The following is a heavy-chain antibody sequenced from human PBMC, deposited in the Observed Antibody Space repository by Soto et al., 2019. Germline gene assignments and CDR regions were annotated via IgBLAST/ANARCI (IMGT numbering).Heavy chain of an antibody. Sequence: ASVKVSCKAPGYTFTSYGISWVRQAPGQGLEWMGWISAYNGNTNYAQKLQGRVTMTTDTSTSTAYMELRSLRSDDTAVYYCARTYCTNGVCYLFDYWGQGTLVTLSS. J-gene: IGHJ4*02. CDR2: ISAYNGNT. CDR1: GYTFTSYG. D-gene: IGHD2-8*01. CDR3: ARTYCTNGVCYLFDY. V-gene: IGHV1-18*01.